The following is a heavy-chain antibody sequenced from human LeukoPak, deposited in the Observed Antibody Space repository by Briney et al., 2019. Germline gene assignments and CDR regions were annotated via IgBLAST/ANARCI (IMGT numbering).Heavy chain of an antibody. Sequence: SETLSLTCSVSGYSISSGYYWGWIRQPPGKGLEWIGSIYHSGSTYYNPSLKSRVTISVDTSKNQFSLKLSSVTAADTAVYYCARHLTWGWFDPWGQGTLVTVSS. CDR1: GYSISSGYY. D-gene: IGHD7-27*01. V-gene: IGHV4-38-2*02. CDR2: IYHSGST. CDR3: ARHLTWGWFDP. J-gene: IGHJ5*02.